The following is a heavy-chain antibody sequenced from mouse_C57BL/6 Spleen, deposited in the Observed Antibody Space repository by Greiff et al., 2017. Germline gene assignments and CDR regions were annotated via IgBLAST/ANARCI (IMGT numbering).Heavy chain of an antibody. D-gene: IGHD2-4*01. CDR1: GYTFTDYY. Sequence: EVQLQQSGPELVKPGASVKISCKASGYTFTDYYMNWVKQSHGKSLEWIGDINPNNGGTSYNQKFKGKATLTVDKSSSTAYMELRSLTSEDSAVYYCARGYYDYIDYWGQGTTLTVSS. V-gene: IGHV1-26*01. CDR3: ARGYYDYIDY. J-gene: IGHJ2*01. CDR2: INPNNGGT.